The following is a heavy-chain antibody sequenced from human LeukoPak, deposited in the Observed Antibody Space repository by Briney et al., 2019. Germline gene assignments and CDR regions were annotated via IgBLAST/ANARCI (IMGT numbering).Heavy chain of an antibody. D-gene: IGHD5-18*01. CDR2: MNPNSGNT. J-gene: IGHJ6*03. V-gene: IGHV1-8*01. Sequence: ASVKVSCKASGYTFTSYDINWVRQATGQGLEWMGWMNPNSGNTVYAQKFQGRVTMTRNTSISTAYMELSSLRSEDTAVYYCARADERGYSYGYYYYYMDVWGKGTTVTVSS. CDR1: GYTFTSYD. CDR3: ARADERGYSYGYYYYYMDV.